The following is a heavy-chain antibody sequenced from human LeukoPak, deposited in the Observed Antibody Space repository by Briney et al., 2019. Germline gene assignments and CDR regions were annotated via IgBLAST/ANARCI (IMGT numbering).Heavy chain of an antibody. CDR3: ARDPQYCSGGSCYSFDY. Sequence: GSLRLSCAASRFTFSSYSMNWVRQAPGKGLEWVSSISTSSSYLYYADSVKGRFTISRDNAKNSLYLQMNSLRAEDTAVYYCARDPQYCSGGSCYSFDYWGQGTLVTVSS. D-gene: IGHD2-15*01. CDR2: ISTSSSYL. CDR1: RFTFSSYS. J-gene: IGHJ4*02. V-gene: IGHV3-21*01.